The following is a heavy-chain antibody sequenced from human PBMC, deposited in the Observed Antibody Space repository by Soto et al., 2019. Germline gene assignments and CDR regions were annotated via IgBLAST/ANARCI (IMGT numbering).Heavy chain of an antibody. Sequence: ASVKVSCKASGYMFTGYYMHWVRQAPGQGLEWMGWINPNSTGTNYAQKFLGRVTVTRDTSLSTAYMELRGLTSDDTAVYYCAGGDYGANRPKYYFSMDVWGQGTTVTVSS. V-gene: IGHV1-2*02. CDR2: INPNSTGT. D-gene: IGHD4-17*01. CDR1: GYMFTGYY. J-gene: IGHJ6*02. CDR3: AGGDYGANRPKYYFSMDV.